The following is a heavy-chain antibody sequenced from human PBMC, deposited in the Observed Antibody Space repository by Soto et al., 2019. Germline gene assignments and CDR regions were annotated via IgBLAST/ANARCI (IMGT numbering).Heavy chain of an antibody. CDR2: INWNGDK. CDR1: GFSLSTSGAE. Sequence: QINLIESGPTLVKPTQTLTLTCTFSGFSLSTSGAEVGGVGKPPERALGGLAFINWNGDKRYNASLGNRLTITKDTSMNQVVLTLTNVDPADTATYYCAHRATMTIFGLIIDNGIWFDPWGQGTRVIVSS. V-gene: IGHV2-5*01. D-gene: IGHD3-3*01. J-gene: IGHJ5*02. CDR3: AHRATMTIFGLIIDNGIWFDP.